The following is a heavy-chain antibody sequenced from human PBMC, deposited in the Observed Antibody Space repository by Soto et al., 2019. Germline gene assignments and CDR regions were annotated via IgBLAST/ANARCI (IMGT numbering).Heavy chain of an antibody. CDR3: AKALGYCSSTSCSTFWYFDL. Sequence: EVQLLESGGGLVQPGGSLRLSCAASGFTFSSYAMSWVRQAPGKGLEWVSAISGSGGSTYYADSVKGRFTISRDNSKNTLYLQMNSLRAEDTAVYYCAKALGYCSSTSCSTFWYFDLWGRGTLVTVSS. D-gene: IGHD2-2*01. CDR2: ISGSGGST. J-gene: IGHJ2*01. CDR1: GFTFSSYA. V-gene: IGHV3-23*01.